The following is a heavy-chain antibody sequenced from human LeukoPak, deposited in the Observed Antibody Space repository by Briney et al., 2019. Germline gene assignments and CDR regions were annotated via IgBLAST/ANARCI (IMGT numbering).Heavy chain of an antibody. D-gene: IGHD4-17*01. CDR2: INHSGAT. V-gene: IGHV4-34*01. CDR3: ARGIYGVYYFDY. CDR1: GGSLSGYY. J-gene: IGHJ4*02. Sequence: PSETPSLTCAVYGGSLSGYYWSWIRQPPGKGLEWIGEINHSGATNYNPSLKSRVTIAVDTSKNQFSLRLSSVTAADTAMYYCARGIYGVYYFDYWGQGALVTVSS.